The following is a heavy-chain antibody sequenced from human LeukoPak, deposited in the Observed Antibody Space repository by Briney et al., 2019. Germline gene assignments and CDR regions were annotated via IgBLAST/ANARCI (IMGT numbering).Heavy chain of an antibody. Sequence: PGGSLRLSCATSGFTFSTYGIHWVRQAPGKGREWVAFVRGDATNQYYADSVKGRFTISRDSSKNTVYLQMNSLTAEDTAVYYCAKRGEPGLIGAFDIWGQGTMVTVSS. J-gene: IGHJ3*02. CDR2: VRGDATNQ. CDR3: AKRGEPGLIGAFDI. D-gene: IGHD3-10*01. V-gene: IGHV3-30*02. CDR1: GFTFSTYG.